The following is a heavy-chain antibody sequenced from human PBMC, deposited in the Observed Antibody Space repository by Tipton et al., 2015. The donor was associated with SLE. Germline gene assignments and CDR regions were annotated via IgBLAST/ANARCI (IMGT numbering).Heavy chain of an antibody. V-gene: IGHV4-34*01. D-gene: IGHD3-3*01. CDR1: RLTFSSYE. Sequence: LRLSCAASRLTFSSYEMNWVRQAPGKGLEWVGEINDSGTTHYNPSLKSRVTMSVDTSKNQFSLELTSVTAADTAVYYCARGVRFLEWNYFDPWGQGTLVTVSS. CDR3: ARGVRFLEWNYFDP. CDR2: INDSGTT. J-gene: IGHJ5*02.